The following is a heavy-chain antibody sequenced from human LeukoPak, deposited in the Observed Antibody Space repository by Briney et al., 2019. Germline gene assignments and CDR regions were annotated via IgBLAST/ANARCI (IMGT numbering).Heavy chain of an antibody. CDR2: MHYSGST. D-gene: IGHD7-27*01. Sequence: SQTLSLTCTVSGGSISSGDYYWSWIRQYPGKGPEWIGNMHYSGSTYYNPSLKSRATISGDTSKNQFSLKLSSVTAADTAVYYCAKTSAVSTGVFDYWGQGTLVTVSS. V-gene: IGHV4-31*03. CDR3: AKTSAVSTGVFDY. CDR1: GGSISSGDYY. J-gene: IGHJ4*02.